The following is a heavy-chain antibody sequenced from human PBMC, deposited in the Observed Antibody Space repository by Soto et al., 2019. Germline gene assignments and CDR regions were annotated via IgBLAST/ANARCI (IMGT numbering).Heavy chain of an antibody. CDR3: ARAPQSSSWSLLDY. D-gene: IGHD6-13*01. V-gene: IGHV3-30-3*01. CDR1: GFTFSTYA. Sequence: GWSLRLSCAASGFTFSTYAMHWVRQAPGKGLEWVALISDDGTNKYYADSVKGRFTISRDNSKNTLYLQMNSLRVEDTAVYYCARAPQSSSWSLLDYWGQGTLVTVSS. CDR2: ISDDGTNK. J-gene: IGHJ4*02.